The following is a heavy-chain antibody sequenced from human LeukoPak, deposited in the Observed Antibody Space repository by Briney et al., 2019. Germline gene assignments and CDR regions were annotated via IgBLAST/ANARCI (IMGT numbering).Heavy chain of an antibody. CDR3: ARGLWFGELSHDY. V-gene: IGHV1-8*01. CDR1: GYTFTSYD. CDR2: MNPNSGNT. J-gene: IGHJ4*02. D-gene: IGHD3-10*01. Sequence: GASVKVSCMASGYTFTSYDINWVRQATGQRLEWMGWMNPNSGNTGYAQKFQGRVTMTRNTSISTAYMELSSLRSEDTAVYYCARGLWFGELSHDYWGQGTLVTVSS.